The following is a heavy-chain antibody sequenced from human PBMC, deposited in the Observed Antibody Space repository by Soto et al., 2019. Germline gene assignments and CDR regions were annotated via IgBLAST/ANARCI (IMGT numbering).Heavy chain of an antibody. J-gene: IGHJ5*02. CDR1: GGPISSGGHY. V-gene: IGHV4-31*03. CDR3: ARDSAYDWFDP. CDR2: IYYSGTT. Sequence: SETLSLTCTVSGGPISSGGHYWTWIRQHPAKGLEWIGCIYYSGTTYYIPSLKSRLIISVDTSKNQFSLKLSSVTAADTAVYYCARDSAYDWFDPWGQGTLVTVSS.